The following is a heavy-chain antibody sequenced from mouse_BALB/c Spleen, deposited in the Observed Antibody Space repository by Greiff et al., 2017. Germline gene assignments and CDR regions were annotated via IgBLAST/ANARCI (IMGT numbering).Heavy chain of an antibody. Sequence: EVQVVESGGGLVKPGGSLKLSCAASGFTFSSYAMSWVRQSPEKRLEWVAEISSGGSYTYYPDTVTGRFTISRDNAKNTLYLEMSSLRSEDTAMYYCAREWGITTATPFAYWGQGTLVTVSA. CDR2: ISSGGSYT. D-gene: IGHD1-2*01. CDR3: AREWGITTATPFAY. J-gene: IGHJ3*01. CDR1: GFTFSSYA. V-gene: IGHV5-9-4*01.